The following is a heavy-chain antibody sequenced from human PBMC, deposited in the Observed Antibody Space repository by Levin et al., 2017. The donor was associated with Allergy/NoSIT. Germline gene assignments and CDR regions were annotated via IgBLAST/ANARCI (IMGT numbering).Heavy chain of an antibody. J-gene: IGHJ4*02. CDR2: INPNSGGT. V-gene: IGHV1-2*02. CDR3: ARGGYCSGGSCSSYYFDY. CDR1: GYTFTGYY. Sequence: GASVKVSCKASGYTFTGYYMHWVRQAPGQGLEWMGWINPNSGGTNYAQKFQGRVTMTRDTSISTAYMELSRLRSDDTAVYYCARGGYCSGGSCSSYYFDYWGQGTLVTVSS. D-gene: IGHD2-15*01.